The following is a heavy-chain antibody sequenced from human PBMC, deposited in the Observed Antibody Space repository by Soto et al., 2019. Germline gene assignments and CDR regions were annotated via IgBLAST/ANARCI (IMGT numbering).Heavy chain of an antibody. V-gene: IGHV1-2*02. J-gene: IGHJ5*02. CDR2: LNPKSGDT. D-gene: IGHD3-9*01. CDR3: ARGDFDTTAYFSAGWFDP. Sequence: QVQLVQSGTEVKKAGASVKVTCKASGYTFTGYYIHWLRQAPGQGLEWLGWLNPKSGDTKYAQKFQGRVTMTNDTFMSRAYMELSRLGSDDTDVYYCARGDFDTTAYFSAGWFDPWGQGTLFTVSS. CDR1: GYTFTGYY.